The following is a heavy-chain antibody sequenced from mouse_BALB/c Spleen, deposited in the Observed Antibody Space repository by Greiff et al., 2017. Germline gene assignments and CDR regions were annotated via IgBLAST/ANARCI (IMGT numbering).Heavy chain of an antibody. CDR3: ARHGLSWFAY. Sequence: EVNLVESGGGLVQPGGSLKLSCAASGFTFSSYTMSWVRQTPEKRLEWVAYISNGGGSTYYPDTVKGRFTISRDKAKNTLYLQMSSLKSEDTALYYCARHGLSWFAYWGQGTLVTVSA. CDR1: GFTFSSYT. V-gene: IGHV5-12-2*01. CDR2: ISNGGGST. J-gene: IGHJ3*01. D-gene: IGHD2-2*01.